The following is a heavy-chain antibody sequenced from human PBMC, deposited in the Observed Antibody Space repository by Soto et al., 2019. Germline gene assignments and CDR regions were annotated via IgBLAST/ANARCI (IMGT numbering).Heavy chain of an antibody. V-gene: IGHV4-30-2*01. Sequence: SETLSLTCAVSGGSISSGGYSWSWIRQPPGKGLEWIGYIYHSGSTYYNPSLKSRVTISVDRSKNQFSLELSSVTAADTAVYYCARNYGPGYTFDYWGQGTLVTVSS. D-gene: IGHD3-10*01. J-gene: IGHJ4*02. CDR1: GGSISSGGYS. CDR2: IYHSGST. CDR3: ARNYGPGYTFDY.